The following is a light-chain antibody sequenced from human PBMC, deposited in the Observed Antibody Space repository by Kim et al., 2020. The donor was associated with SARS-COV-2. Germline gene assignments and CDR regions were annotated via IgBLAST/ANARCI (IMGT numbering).Light chain of an antibody. CDR1: SSNIGAGYD. J-gene: IGLJ2*01. CDR3: QSYDSSLSAVV. V-gene: IGLV1-40*01. CDR2: GNS. Sequence: QRVTISCTGSSSNIGAGYDVHWYQQLPGTAPKLLIYGNSNRPSGVPDLFSGSKSGTSASLAITGLQAEDEADYYCQSYDSSLSAVVFGGGTQLTVL.